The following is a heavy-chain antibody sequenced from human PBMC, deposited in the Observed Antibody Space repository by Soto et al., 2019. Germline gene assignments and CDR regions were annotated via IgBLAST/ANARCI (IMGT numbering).Heavy chain of an antibody. CDR3: AKSKMATIVEDFDY. J-gene: IGHJ4*02. D-gene: IGHD5-12*01. V-gene: IGHV3-23*01. CDR2: VSASGLNT. CDR1: GFTFSTYA. Sequence: HPGGSLRLSCAASGFTFSTYAMAWVRQAPGKGLEWVSGVSASGLNTDYADPVKGRFSISRDNSKNTLFLQMNSLRAEDTAVYYCAKSKMATIVEDFDYWGQGTLVTVSS.